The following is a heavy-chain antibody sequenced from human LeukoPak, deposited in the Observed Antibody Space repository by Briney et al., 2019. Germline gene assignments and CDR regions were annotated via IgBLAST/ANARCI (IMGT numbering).Heavy chain of an antibody. D-gene: IGHD4-11*01. V-gene: IGHV3-33*06. J-gene: IGHJ4*02. CDR1: GFTFSHYG. CDR2: IWSDGSNK. Sequence: ERSLRLSCIASGFTFSHYGFHWVRQAPGKGLEWVAVIWSDGSNKYYGDSVKGRFIIYRDDSQNTVYLQMNSLRAEGTAVYYCAKDAQRGFDYSNSLEYWGQGSLVTVSS. CDR3: AKDAQRGFDYSNSLEY.